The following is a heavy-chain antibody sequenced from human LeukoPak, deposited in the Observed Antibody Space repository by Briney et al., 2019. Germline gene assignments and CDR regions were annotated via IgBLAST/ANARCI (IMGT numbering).Heavy chain of an antibody. Sequence: ASVKVSCKASGYIFTNYYMHWVRQAPGQGLEWMGIINPSGGSTSYAQKFQGRVTMTRDTSTSTVYMELSSLRSEDTAVYYCAGPVGVRGGFDLWGRGTLVTVSS. CDR1: GYIFTNYY. CDR3: AGPVGVRGGFDL. CDR2: INPSGGST. V-gene: IGHV1-46*01. J-gene: IGHJ2*01. D-gene: IGHD3-10*01.